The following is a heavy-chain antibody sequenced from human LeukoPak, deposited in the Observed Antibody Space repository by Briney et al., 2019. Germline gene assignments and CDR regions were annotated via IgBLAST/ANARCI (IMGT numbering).Heavy chain of an antibody. CDR3: ARDQYDSSGYPNPDAFDI. CDR1: GGSISSGGYY. Sequence: KASETLSLTCTVSGGSISSGGYYWSWIRQHPGKGLEWIGYIYYSGSTYYNPSLKSRVTISVDTSKNQFSLKLSSVTAADTAVYYCARDQYDSSGYPNPDAFDIWGQGTMVTVSS. CDR2: IYYSGST. D-gene: IGHD3-22*01. V-gene: IGHV4-31*03. J-gene: IGHJ3*02.